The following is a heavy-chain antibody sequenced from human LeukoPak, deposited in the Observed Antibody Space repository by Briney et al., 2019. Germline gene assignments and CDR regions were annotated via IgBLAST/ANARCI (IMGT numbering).Heavy chain of an antibody. CDR3: AKDRLDLRILDGFDI. CDR1: GFTFRNYG. J-gene: IGHJ3*02. CDR2: IRFDGSNK. Sequence: GGSLRLSCAASGFTFRNYGMHWVRQAPGKGLEWVAFIRFDGSNKYYEDSVKGRFTISRDNSKNTLYLLMNSLRAEDTAIYYCAKDRLDLRILDGFDIWGQGTMVTVSS. D-gene: IGHD3-3*01. V-gene: IGHV3-30*02.